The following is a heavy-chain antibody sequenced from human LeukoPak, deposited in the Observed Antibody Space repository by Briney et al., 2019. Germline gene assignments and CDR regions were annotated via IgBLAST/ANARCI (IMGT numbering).Heavy chain of an antibody. V-gene: IGHV1-3*01. D-gene: IGHD3-22*01. CDR1: GYTFTSYA. CDR2: INAGNGNT. J-gene: IGHJ3*02. Sequence: ASVKVSCKASGYTFTSYAMHWVRQAPGQRLEWMGWINAGNGNTKHSQKFQGRVTITRDTSASTAYMELSSLRSEDTAVYYCARARWHYDSSGYGVFDIWGQGTMATVSS. CDR3: ARARWHYDSSGYGVFDI.